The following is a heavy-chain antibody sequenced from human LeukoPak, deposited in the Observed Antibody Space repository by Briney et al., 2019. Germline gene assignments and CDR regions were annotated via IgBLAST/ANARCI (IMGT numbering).Heavy chain of an antibody. Sequence: SGTLSLTCAVSGVSILTTNWWSWVRQPPGKGLEWIGEVHPSGASNYNPSLKSRVSMSIDKSRNQLSLELTSVTAADTAIYYCARESGAFSPFGFWGQGTLVTVSS. CDR1: GVSILTTNW. CDR3: ARESGAFSPFGF. V-gene: IGHV4-4*02. CDR2: VHPSGAS. J-gene: IGHJ4*02. D-gene: IGHD1-26*01.